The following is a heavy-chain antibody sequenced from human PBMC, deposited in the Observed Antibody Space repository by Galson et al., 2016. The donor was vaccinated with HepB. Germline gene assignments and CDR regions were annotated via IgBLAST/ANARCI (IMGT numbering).Heavy chain of an antibody. V-gene: IGHV1-69*13. CDR1: EGTFISYA. CDR2: IIPLYGTA. D-gene: IGHD6-6*01. J-gene: IGHJ4*02. Sequence: SVKVSCKASEGTFISYAISWVRQAPGQGLEWMGGIIPLYGTANYAQKFQGRVTITADDSTTTAYMELSSLRSEDTAVYYCARPEYNSSSGANRFDYWGQGTLVTVSS. CDR3: ARPEYNSSSGANRFDY.